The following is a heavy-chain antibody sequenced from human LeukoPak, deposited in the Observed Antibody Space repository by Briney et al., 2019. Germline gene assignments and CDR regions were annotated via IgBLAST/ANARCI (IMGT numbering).Heavy chain of an antibody. J-gene: IGHJ5*02. CDR1: GFTIDDYA. CDR3: TKDNYCQRATCHGGWFDP. Sequence: GGSLRLSCAASGFTIDDYAMHWVRQAPGKGLEWVTGIYWNSAGAVYADSVRGRFTISRDNAKNSLYLQMNSLRTEDTAFYYCTKDNYCQRATCHGGWFDPWGQGTLVTVSS. V-gene: IGHV3-9*01. CDR2: IYWNSAGA. D-gene: IGHD2-15*01.